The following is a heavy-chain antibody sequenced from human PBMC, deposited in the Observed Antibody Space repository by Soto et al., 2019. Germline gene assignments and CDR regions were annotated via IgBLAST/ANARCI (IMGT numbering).Heavy chain of an antibody. V-gene: IGHV4-59*01. Sequence: SETLSLTCTVSGGSISSYYWSWIRQPPGKGLEWIGYIYYSGSTNYNPSLKSRVTISVDTSKNQFSLKLSSVTAADTAVYYCARTKCSGGSCYSWSLDYWGQGTPVTVSS. D-gene: IGHD2-15*01. CDR3: ARTKCSGGSCYSWSLDY. J-gene: IGHJ4*02. CDR1: GGSISSYY. CDR2: IYYSGST.